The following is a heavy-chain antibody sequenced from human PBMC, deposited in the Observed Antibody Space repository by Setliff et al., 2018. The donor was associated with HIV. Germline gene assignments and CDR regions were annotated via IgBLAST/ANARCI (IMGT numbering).Heavy chain of an antibody. V-gene: IGHV4-34*01. CDR3: ARGRDDAWELSDR. CDR1: GGSFSSYY. J-gene: IGHJ4*02. D-gene: IGHD1-26*01. CDR2: INHSGST. Sequence: SETLSLTCAVYGGSFSSYYWIWIRQPPGKGLEWIGEINHSGSTAYNPSLKSRVTISVDTSKNQFSLKLNSVTAADTAVYYCARGRDDAWELSDRWGQGTLVTVSS.